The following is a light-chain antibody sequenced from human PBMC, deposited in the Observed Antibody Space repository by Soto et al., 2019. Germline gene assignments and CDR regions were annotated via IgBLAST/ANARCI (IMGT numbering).Light chain of an antibody. CDR2: TSG. Sequence: IHMTQSPSSLSASVGDRVTITCRASQRITTYLNWYQQKPGEAPKLLISTSGTLQRGVPSRFTGSGSGTDFPLIITGLQPADFATYFCQQTYNPPYTFGQGTKLEIK. J-gene: IGKJ2*01. CDR3: QQTYNPPYT. CDR1: QRITTY. V-gene: IGKV1-39*01.